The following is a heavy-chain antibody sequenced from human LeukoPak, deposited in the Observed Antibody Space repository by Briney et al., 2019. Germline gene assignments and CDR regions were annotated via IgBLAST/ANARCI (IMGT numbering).Heavy chain of an antibody. D-gene: IGHD2-21*02. J-gene: IGHJ4*02. Sequence: ASVKVSCKASGYTFTGYYMHWVRQAPGQGLEWMGWINPNSGGTNYAQKFQGRVTMTRDTSISTAYMELSRLRSDDTAVYYCARDRLLAYCGGDCYSEGFDYWGQGTLVTVSS. CDR1: GYTFTGYY. V-gene: IGHV1-2*02. CDR3: ARDRLLAYCGGDCYSEGFDY. CDR2: INPNSGGT.